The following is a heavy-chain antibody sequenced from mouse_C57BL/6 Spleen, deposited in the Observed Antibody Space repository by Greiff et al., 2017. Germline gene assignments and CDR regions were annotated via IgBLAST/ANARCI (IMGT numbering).Heavy chain of an antibody. CDR1: GYSITSGYY. D-gene: IGHD2-4*01. J-gene: IGHJ2*01. V-gene: IGHV3-6*01. CDR3: ARGEIYYDEEGAFDY. Sequence: VQLQQSGPGLVKPSQSLSLTCSVTGYSITSGYYWNWIRQFPGNKLEWMGYISYDGSNNYNPSLKNRISITRDTSKNQFFLKLNSVTTEDTATYYCARGEIYYDEEGAFDYWGQGTTLTVSS. CDR2: ISYDGSN.